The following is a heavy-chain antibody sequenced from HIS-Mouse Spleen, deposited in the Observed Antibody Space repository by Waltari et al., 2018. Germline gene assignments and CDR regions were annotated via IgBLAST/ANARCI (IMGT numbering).Heavy chain of an antibody. CDR2: ISYDGSNK. CDR3: AQVVAGGY. Sequence: QVPLVESGGGLVQPGRSLRLSCAASGFTFSSYGMHWVRQAPGKGRGWVAVISYDGSNKYYADAVKGPFTIDRDNSKNTVYLQMNSLRAEDTAVYYCAQVVAGGYWGQGTLVTVAS. D-gene: IGHD2-15*01. V-gene: IGHV3-30*18. J-gene: IGHJ4*02. CDR1: GFTFSSYG.